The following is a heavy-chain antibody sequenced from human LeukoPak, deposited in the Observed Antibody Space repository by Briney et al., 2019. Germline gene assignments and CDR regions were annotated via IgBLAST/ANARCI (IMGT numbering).Heavy chain of an antibody. CDR1: GFTFSSYA. V-gene: IGHV3-64*01. CDR3: ARDLYCSSTSCYID. J-gene: IGHJ4*02. CDR2: ISSNGGST. Sequence: GGSLRLSCAASGFTFSSYAMLWVRQAPGKGLEYVSAISSNGGSTYCANSVKGRFTISRDNSKNTLYLQMGSLRAEDMAVYYCARDLYCSSTSCYIDWGQGTLVTVSS. D-gene: IGHD2-2*02.